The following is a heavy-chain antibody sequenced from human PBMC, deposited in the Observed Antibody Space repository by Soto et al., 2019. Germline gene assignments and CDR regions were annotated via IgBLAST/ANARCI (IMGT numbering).Heavy chain of an antibody. V-gene: IGHV3-23*01. Sequence: GGSLRLSCAASGFTFSTYAMNRVRQAPGMGLEWVSAVSGSGSSTYYADSVKGRFTISRDNSKNALYLQMNDLRAEDTAVYYCAKGWSDYFDCWGQGALVTVSS. D-gene: IGHD2-15*01. CDR2: VSGSGSST. CDR1: GFTFSTYA. CDR3: AKGWSDYFDC. J-gene: IGHJ4*02.